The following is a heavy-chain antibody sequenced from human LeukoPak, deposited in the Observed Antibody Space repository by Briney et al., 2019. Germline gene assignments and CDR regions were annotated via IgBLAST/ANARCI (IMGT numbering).Heavy chain of an antibody. D-gene: IGHD1-1*01. CDR3: ARDTPLRLENWFDP. CDR2: IITIFGTA. V-gene: IGHV1-69*13. CDR1: GGTFISYA. Sequence: ASVKVSCKTSGGTFISYAISWVRQAPGQGLEWMGGIITIFGTAKYAQKFQGRVTITADESTTTAYMQLSSLRSEDTAVYYCARDTPLRLENWFDPWGQGTLVTVSS. J-gene: IGHJ5*02.